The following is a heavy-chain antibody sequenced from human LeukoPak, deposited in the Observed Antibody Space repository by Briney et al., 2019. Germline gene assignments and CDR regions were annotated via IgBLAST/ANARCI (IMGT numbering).Heavy chain of an antibody. V-gene: IGHV3-30-3*01. Sequence: QPGGSLRLSCAASGFTLSSYAMHWVRQAPGKGLEWVAVISYDGSNKYYAGSVKGRFTISRDNSKNTLYLQMNSLRAEDTAVYYCARAGGWSARRFFDYWGQGTLVTVSS. D-gene: IGHD6-6*01. CDR1: GFTLSSYA. CDR2: ISYDGSNK. CDR3: ARAGGWSARRFFDY. J-gene: IGHJ4*02.